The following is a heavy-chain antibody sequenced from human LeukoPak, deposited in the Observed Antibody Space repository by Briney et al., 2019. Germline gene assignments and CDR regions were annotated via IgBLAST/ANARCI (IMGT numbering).Heavy chain of an antibody. J-gene: IGHJ4*02. D-gene: IGHD2-2*01. CDR2: IYYSGST. CDR3: ARVRIDCSSTSCYRERFDY. V-gene: IGHV4-30-4*08. CDR1: GGSISSGDYY. Sequence: SQTLSLTYTVSGGSISSGDYYCSWIRQPPGKGLEWIGYIYYSGSTYYNPSLKSRVTISVDTSKNQFSLKLSSVTAADTAVYYCARVRIDCSSTSCYRERFDYWGQGTLVTVSS.